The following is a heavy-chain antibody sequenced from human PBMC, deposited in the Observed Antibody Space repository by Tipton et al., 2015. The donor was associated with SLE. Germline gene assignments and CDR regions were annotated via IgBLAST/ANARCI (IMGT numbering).Heavy chain of an antibody. Sequence: TLSLTCAVSGDSINTGNYYWHWIRQHPVKGLEWIGYVFHSGHTFYNPSLESRLNISIDTSKNHFFLSLTSVTAADTAVYYCGRVPRITRRWYFDLWGRGTLVTVSS. CDR2: VFHSGHT. J-gene: IGHJ2*01. D-gene: IGHD2-2*01. V-gene: IGHV4-31*11. CDR3: GRVPRITRRWYFDL. CDR1: GDSINTGNYY.